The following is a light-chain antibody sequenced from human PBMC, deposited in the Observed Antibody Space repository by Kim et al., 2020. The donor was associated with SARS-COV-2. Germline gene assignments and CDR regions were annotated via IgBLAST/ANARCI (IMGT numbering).Light chain of an antibody. J-gene: IGKJ2*03. V-gene: IGKV3-20*01. CDR2: SAS. CDR1: QCCSSSY. Sequence: LSPRESTSLPRRSSQCCSSSYLAWYQQKPGQAPKLLIYSASSRATGIPGMFSGSWSGTDFTLTISRLEPEDFAVYYCQQYGSSLYSFGQGTKLEI. CDR3: QQYGSSLYS.